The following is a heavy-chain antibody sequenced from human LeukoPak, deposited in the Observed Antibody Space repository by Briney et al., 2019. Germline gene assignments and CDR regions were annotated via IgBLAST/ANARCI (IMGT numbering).Heavy chain of an antibody. V-gene: IGHV1-18*01. D-gene: IGHD5-18*01. CDR3: ARDGLPTFYYYMDV. Sequence: ASVKVSCKASGYIFTSYGISWVRQAPGQGLEWMGWISTYNGNTNYPQKLQGRVTMTTDTSTSTAYMELRSLRSDDTAVYYCARDGLPTFYYYMDVWGKGTTVTISS. CDR1: GYIFTSYG. CDR2: ISTYNGNT. J-gene: IGHJ6*03.